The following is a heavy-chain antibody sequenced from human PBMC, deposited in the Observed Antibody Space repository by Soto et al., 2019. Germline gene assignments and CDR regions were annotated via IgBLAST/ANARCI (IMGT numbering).Heavy chain of an antibody. CDR1: GYSCTSYA. V-gene: IGHV1-18*01. Sequence: QVQLVQYGAEVKKPGASVKVSCKASGYSCTSYALSWVRQAPGQGLEWMGWISAYNRNTNYAQKLQGRVTMTTEPSTSTAYLELRSLRSDDRAVYYCARVIAAAADFDYWGQGTLVTVSS. D-gene: IGHD6-13*01. J-gene: IGHJ4*02. CDR3: ARVIAAAADFDY. CDR2: ISAYNRNT.